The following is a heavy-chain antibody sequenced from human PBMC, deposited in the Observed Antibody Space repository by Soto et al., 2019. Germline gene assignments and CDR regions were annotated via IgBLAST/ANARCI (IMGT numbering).Heavy chain of an antibody. Sequence: EVQLVESGGGLVQPGGSLRLSCAASGFTLSDYWMHWVRQVPGKGLLWVSRISVDGRDTTYADSVKGRFTISRDNAKNTLYLQMDSLRAEDTAVYYCVRAPEQRPIDYWGHGSPVTVSS. CDR1: GFTLSDYW. CDR2: ISVDGRDT. D-gene: IGHD6-19*01. V-gene: IGHV3-74*03. CDR3: VRAPEQRPIDY. J-gene: IGHJ4*01.